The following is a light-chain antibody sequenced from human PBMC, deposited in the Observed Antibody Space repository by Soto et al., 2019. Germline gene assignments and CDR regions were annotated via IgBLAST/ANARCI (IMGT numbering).Light chain of an antibody. CDR2: ATS. Sequence: DIQMTQSPSSLSASVGDRVTITCRASQGINHYLAWFQQKPGKVPKLLIYATSTLQSGVPFRFSGSGFGTDFTLTISSLQPEDVATYYCQKHNSAPLFFGPGTKV. V-gene: IGKV1-27*01. J-gene: IGKJ3*01. CDR3: QKHNSAPLF. CDR1: QGINHY.